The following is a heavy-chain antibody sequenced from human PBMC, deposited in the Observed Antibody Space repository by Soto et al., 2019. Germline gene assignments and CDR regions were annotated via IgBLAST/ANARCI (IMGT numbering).Heavy chain of an antibody. J-gene: IGHJ6*03. V-gene: IGHV3-7*01. CDR1: GFTFSSYW. CDR3: ARVEETARGDYYYYMDV. CDR2: IKQDGSEK. Sequence: EVQLVESGGGLVQPGGSLRLSCTASGFTFSSYWMSWVRQAPGKGLEWVANIKQDGSEKYYVDSVKGRFTISRDNAKNSLYLQMNSLRAEDTAVYYCARVEETARGDYYYYMDVWGKGTTVTVSS. D-gene: IGHD2-21*02.